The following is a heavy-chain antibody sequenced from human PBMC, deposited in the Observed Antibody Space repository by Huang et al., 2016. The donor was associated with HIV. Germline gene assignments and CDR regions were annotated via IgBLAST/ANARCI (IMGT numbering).Heavy chain of an antibody. D-gene: IGHD6-13*01. CDR2: IYPSGTT. V-gene: IGHV4-39*01. CDR1: GGSISSSRYY. J-gene: IGHJ5*02. CDR3: AAHGRIVGIPAAPLRFDP. Sequence: QLQLQESGPGLVKPSETLSLTCTVSGGSISSSRYYWGWIRQPPGKGLEWIGSIYPSGTTYYNPSLKSRVTISVDTSRTQFSLKLSSVTAADTAVYYCAAHGRIVGIPAAPLRFDPWGQGTLVTVSS.